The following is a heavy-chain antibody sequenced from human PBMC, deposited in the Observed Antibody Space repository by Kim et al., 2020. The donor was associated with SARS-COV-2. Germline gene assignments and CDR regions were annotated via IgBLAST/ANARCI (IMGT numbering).Heavy chain of an antibody. J-gene: IGHJ4*02. V-gene: IGHV4-39*01. CDR3: ARLMTTVVTPDY. Sequence: YYHPSLKGRVTISVDPSMTQFSLKLSSVTAADTAVYYCARLMTTVVTPDYWGQGTLVTVSS. D-gene: IGHD4-17*01.